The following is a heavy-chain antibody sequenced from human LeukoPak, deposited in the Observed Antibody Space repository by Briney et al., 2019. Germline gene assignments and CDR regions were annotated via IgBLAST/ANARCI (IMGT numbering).Heavy chain of an antibody. CDR3: VRGGWRIIETGGDS. J-gene: IGHJ4*02. CDR2: ISPTGSTM. D-gene: IGHD2-15*01. CDR1: EFTFSAYA. Sequence: GGSLRLSCATSEFTFSAYAMNWVRQAPGKGLEWVGYISPTGSTMFYAGSVKGRFTISRDNADNSLYLQMKSLRDEDTALYYCVRGGWRIIETGGDSWGQGTLVTVSS. V-gene: IGHV3-48*02.